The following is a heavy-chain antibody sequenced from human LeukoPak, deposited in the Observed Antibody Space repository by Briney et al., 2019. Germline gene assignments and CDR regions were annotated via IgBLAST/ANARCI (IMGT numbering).Heavy chain of an antibody. V-gene: IGHV3-9*01. J-gene: IGHJ4*02. CDR1: GFTFDDYA. D-gene: IGHD1-26*01. CDR3: AKVHSNGGSYYEEYYFDL. CDR2: ISWRSDGI. Sequence: GGSLRLSCAASGFTFDDYAMHWVRQAPGKGLEWVSGISWRSDGIGYADSVRGRFTISRDNAKNSLYLQMNSLRAEDTALYYCAKVHSNGGSYYEEYYFDLWGQGTLVTVSS.